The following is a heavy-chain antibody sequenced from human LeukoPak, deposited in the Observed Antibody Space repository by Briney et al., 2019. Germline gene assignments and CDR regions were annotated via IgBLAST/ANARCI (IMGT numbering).Heavy chain of an antibody. J-gene: IGHJ4*02. CDR1: GFTFSSYS. D-gene: IGHD6-19*01. V-gene: IGHV3-21*01. CDR3: ARARDSSAWYIGFDY. Sequence: GGSLRLSCAASGFTFSSYSMNWVRQAPGKGLEWVSSISSSSSYIYYADSVKGRFTISRDNAKNSLYLQMNSLRAADTAVYYCARARDSSAWYIGFDYWGQGTLVTVSS. CDR2: ISSSSSYI.